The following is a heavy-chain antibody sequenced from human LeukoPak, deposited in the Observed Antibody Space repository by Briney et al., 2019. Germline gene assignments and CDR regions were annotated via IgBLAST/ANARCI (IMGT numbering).Heavy chain of an antibody. CDR1: GFTFSSYW. D-gene: IGHD1-14*01. CDR3: AKGPLTEVAGTTWDY. CDR2: IKQDGSEK. V-gene: IGHV3-7*03. J-gene: IGHJ4*02. Sequence: GGSLRLSCAASGFTFSSYWMSWVRQAPGKGLEWVANIKQDGSEKYYVDSVKGRFTISRDNSKNTLFLQMNSLRADDTAVYYCAKGPLTEVAGTTWDYWGQGTLVTVSS.